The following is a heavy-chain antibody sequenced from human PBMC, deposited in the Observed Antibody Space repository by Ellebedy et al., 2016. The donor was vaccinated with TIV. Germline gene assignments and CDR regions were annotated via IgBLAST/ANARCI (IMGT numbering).Heavy chain of an antibody. Sequence: GESLKISCAASGFTVSSNQMHWVRQAPGKGLEWVSVMFSGGTAFYAASVRGRFTMSRDKSTNTVYLQMNNVGAEDTAVYYCATHSLIVVDAVDIWGQGTMVTVSS. CDR3: ATHSLIVVDAVDI. J-gene: IGHJ3*02. V-gene: IGHV3-53*01. D-gene: IGHD3-22*01. CDR2: MFSGGTA. CDR1: GFTVSSNQ.